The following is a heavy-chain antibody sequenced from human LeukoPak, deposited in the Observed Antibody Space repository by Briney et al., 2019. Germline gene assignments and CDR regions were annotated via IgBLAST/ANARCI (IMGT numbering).Heavy chain of an antibody. Sequence: GGSLRLSCAASGFTFSSYAMSWVRQAPGKGLELVSAISGSGGSTYYADSVKGRFTISRDNSKNTLYLQMNSLRAEDTAVYYCAKDSHCSSTSCQFDYWGQGTLVTVSS. V-gene: IGHV3-23*01. J-gene: IGHJ4*02. CDR1: GFTFSSYA. CDR3: AKDSHCSSTSCQFDY. D-gene: IGHD2-2*01. CDR2: ISGSGGST.